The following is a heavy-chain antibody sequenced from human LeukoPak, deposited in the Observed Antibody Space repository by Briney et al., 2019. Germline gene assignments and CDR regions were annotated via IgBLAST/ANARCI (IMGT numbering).Heavy chain of an antibody. V-gene: IGHV4-39*07. D-gene: IGHD3/OR15-3a*01. Sequence: PSETLSLTCTVSGGSISSRSYYWGWIRQPPGKGLEWIGSIYYSGSTYYNPSLKSRVTISVDTSKNQFSLKLSSVTAADTAVYYCARVADWRYYYMDVWGKGTTVTISS. J-gene: IGHJ6*03. CDR1: GGSISSRSYY. CDR3: ARVADWRYYYMDV. CDR2: IYYSGST.